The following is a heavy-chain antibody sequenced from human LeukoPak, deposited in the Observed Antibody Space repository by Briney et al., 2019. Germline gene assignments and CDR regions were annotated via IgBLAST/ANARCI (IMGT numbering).Heavy chain of an antibody. CDR2: IYHDGSNN. J-gene: IGHJ4*02. CDR3: AKHHGHWLALGN. Sequence: PGGSLRLSCAASGFIFSSYGMHWVRQAPGKGLEWVAFIYHDGSNNLYADSVKGRFTISRDNSKNTLYLQMNSLRAEDTAVYYCAKHHGHWLALGNWGQGTLATVSS. CDR1: GFIFSSYG. V-gene: IGHV3-30*02. D-gene: IGHD6-19*01.